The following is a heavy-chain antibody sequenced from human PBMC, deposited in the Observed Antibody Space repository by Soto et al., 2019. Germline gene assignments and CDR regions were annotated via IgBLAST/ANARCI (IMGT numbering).Heavy chain of an antibody. Sequence: PGESLKISCKGSGYSFTSYWIGWVRQMPGKGLEWMGIIYPGDSDTRYSPSFQGQVTISADKSISTAYLQWSSLKASDTAMYYCANAEYSSSPGDYYYYYGMDVWGQGTTVTVSS. CDR2: IYPGDSDT. D-gene: IGHD6-6*01. CDR3: ANAEYSSSPGDYYYYYGMDV. J-gene: IGHJ6*02. CDR1: GYSFTSYW. V-gene: IGHV5-51*01.